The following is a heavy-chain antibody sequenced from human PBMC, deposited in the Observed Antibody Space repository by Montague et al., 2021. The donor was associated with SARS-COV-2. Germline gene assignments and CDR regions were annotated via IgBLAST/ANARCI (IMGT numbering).Heavy chain of an antibody. Sequence: SETLSLTCTVSGGSISSSSYYWGWIRQPPGKGLEWIGCIYYSGSTYYNPSLKSRVTISVDTSKNQFSLKLSSVTAADTAVYYCARHGITRIAMIVVVIGYFDYWGQGTLVTVSS. J-gene: IGHJ4*02. CDR3: ARHGITRIAMIVVVIGYFDY. CDR2: IYYSGST. D-gene: IGHD3-22*01. CDR1: GGSISSSSYY. V-gene: IGHV4-39*01.